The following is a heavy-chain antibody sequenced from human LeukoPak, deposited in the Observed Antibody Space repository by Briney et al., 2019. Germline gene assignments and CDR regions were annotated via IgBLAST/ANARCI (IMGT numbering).Heavy chain of an antibody. J-gene: IGHJ6*02. CDR3: ARDEKSPGMDV. V-gene: IGHV3-74*01. CDR1: GFTFSSNW. CDR2: INSDGSTT. Sequence: PGGSLRLSCAASGFTFSSNWMHWVRQAPGKGLVWVARINSDGSTTSYADSVKGRFTISRDNAKNTLYLQMNSLRAEDTAVYCCARDEKSPGMDVWGQGTTVTVSS.